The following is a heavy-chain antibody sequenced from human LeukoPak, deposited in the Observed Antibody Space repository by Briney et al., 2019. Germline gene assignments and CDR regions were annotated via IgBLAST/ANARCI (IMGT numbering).Heavy chain of an antibody. Sequence: GGSLRLSCSASKFTFSHYGMQWVRQAPGRGLEWVAVISTDGGIKIYADSVKGRFTLSRDNSINTVDLQMNSLRPEDTAIYYCVKEYHSRGFGAFFDYWGQGDLVTVSS. J-gene: IGHJ4*02. CDR2: ISTDGGIK. CDR1: KFTFSHYG. V-gene: IGHV3-30*18. D-gene: IGHD3-3*01. CDR3: VKEYHSRGFGAFFDY.